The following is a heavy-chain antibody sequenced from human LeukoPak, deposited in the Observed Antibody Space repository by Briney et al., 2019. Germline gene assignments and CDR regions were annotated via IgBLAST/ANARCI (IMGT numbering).Heavy chain of an antibody. V-gene: IGHV3-21*01. CDR3: ARDYPDYGDYVGYFDY. Sequence: PGGSLRLSCAASGFTFSSYSMNWVRQAPGKGLEWVSSISSSSSYIYYADSVKGRFTISRDNAKNSLYLQMNSLRAEDTAVNYCARDYPDYGDYVGYFDYWGQGTLVTVSS. CDR1: GFTFSSYS. J-gene: IGHJ4*02. CDR2: ISSSSSYI. D-gene: IGHD4-17*01.